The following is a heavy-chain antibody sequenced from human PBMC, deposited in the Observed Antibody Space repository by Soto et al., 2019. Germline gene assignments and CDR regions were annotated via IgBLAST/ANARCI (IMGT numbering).Heavy chain of an antibody. J-gene: IGHJ4*02. Sequence: RRISQNTKKGLEWFGEINHSGSTNYNPSLKSRVTISVDTSKNQFSLKLSSVTAADTAVYYCARQSYYGSGSYYVYYFDYWGQGTLVTVSS. V-gene: IGHV4-34*01. CDR2: INHSGST. D-gene: IGHD3-10*01. CDR3: ARQSYYGSGSYYVYYFDY.